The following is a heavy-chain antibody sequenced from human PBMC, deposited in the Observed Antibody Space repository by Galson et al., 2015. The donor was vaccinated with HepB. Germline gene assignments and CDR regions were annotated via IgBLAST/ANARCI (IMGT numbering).Heavy chain of an antibody. D-gene: IGHD3-3*01. CDR3: ARGEDSILRL. CDR1: GFTFSNFW. Sequence: SLRLSCAASGFTFSNFWMTWVRQAPGKGLERLATIKQDGSEIFYVDSVKGRFTISRDNAKNSLFLEMGTLRAEDTAVYFCARGEDSILRLWGQGTLVTVSS. J-gene: IGHJ1*01. CDR2: IKQDGSEI. V-gene: IGHV3-7*03.